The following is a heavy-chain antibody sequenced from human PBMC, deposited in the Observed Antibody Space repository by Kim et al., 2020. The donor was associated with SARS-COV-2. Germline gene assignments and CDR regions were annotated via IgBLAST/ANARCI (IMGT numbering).Heavy chain of an antibody. D-gene: IGHD2-15*01. CDR1: GYTFIDYY. V-gene: IGHV1-46*01. J-gene: IGHJ6*02. Sequence: ASVKVSCKASGYTFIDYYIHWVRQAPGQGLEWMGIINPTGDSTDYAQKFQGRVTMTRDTSTNTVHMELRGLKSEDTGIYFCARDGENCSGGTCSYFYYYGMDVWGHGTMFTVSS. CDR2: INPTGDST. CDR3: ARDGENCSGGTCSYFYYYGMDV.